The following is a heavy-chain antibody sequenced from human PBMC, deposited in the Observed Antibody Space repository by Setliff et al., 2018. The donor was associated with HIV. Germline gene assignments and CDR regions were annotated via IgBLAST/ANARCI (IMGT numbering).Heavy chain of an antibody. CDR1: GGSFSGYY. CDR2: INDNGST. CDR3: ARGDTLVRGHIDY. D-gene: IGHD3-10*01. V-gene: IGHV4-34*01. Sequence: SETLSLTCAVYGGSFSGYYWGWIRQPPGKGLEWIGEINDNGSTNYNPSLKGRVTISVDTSKNQFSLKLSSVTAAATAVYYCARGDTLVRGHIDYGGQGTLVTVSS. J-gene: IGHJ4*02.